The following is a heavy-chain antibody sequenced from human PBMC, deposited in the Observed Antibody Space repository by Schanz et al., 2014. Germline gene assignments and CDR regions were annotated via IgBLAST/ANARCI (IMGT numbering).Heavy chain of an antibody. CDR3: ARYGFRKFGVVYGLAV. CDR2: VSSYDTTV. CDR1: GFTFADYY. V-gene: IGHV3-11*01. D-gene: IGHD3-3*01. J-gene: IGHJ6*01. Sequence: QVQLLESGGGLFKPGGSLRLSCAGSGFTFADYYMTWIRQAPGKGLEWISYVSSYDTTVSYADSVKGRFTISRDNAKNSVYLQMNSLRVEDTAVYYCARYGFRKFGVVYGLAVWGPRDHGHRLP.